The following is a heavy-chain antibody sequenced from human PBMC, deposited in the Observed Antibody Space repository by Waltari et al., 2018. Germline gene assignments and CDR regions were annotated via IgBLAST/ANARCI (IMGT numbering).Heavy chain of an antibody. J-gene: IGHJ4*02. V-gene: IGHV3-23*01. D-gene: IGHD1-26*01. CDR2: ISGSGGST. CDR3: AKPNSGSYHYFDY. Sequence: EVQLLESGGGLVQPGGSLRLSCAASGFTFSSYAMSWVRQAPGKGLEWVSAISGSGGSTYYADSGKGRFTISRDNSKNTLYLQMNSLRAEDTAVYYCAKPNSGSYHYFDYWGQGTLVTVSS. CDR1: GFTFSSYA.